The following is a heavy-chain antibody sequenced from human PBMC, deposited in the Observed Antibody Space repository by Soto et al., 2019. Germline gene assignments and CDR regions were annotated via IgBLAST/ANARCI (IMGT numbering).Heavy chain of an antibody. D-gene: IGHD6-13*01. CDR1: GGSISSSNW. CDR2: IYHSGST. J-gene: IGHJ6*02. V-gene: IGHV4-4*02. Sequence: PSETLSLTCAVSGGSISSSNWWSWVRQPPGKGLEWIGEIYHSGSTNYNPSLKSRVTISVDKSKNQFSLKLSSVTAADTAVYYCARGEGSIAAVGSEDYYYGMDVWGQGTTVTVSS. CDR3: ARGEGSIAAVGSEDYYYGMDV.